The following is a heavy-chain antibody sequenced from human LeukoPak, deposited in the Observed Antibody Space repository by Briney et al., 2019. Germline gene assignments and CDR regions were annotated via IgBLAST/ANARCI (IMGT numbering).Heavy chain of an antibody. J-gene: IGHJ6*03. CDR1: GFTFSSYG. CDR3: AKGSRSSGYNIRDYYYYMDV. CDR2: IWYDGSNK. Sequence: GGSLRLSCAASGFTFSSYGMHWVRQAPGKGLEGVAVIWYDGSNKYYADSVKGRFTISRDNSKNTLYLQMNSLRAEDTAVYYCAKGSRSSGYNIRDYYYYMDVWGKGTTVTVSS. D-gene: IGHD6-6*01. V-gene: IGHV3-33*06.